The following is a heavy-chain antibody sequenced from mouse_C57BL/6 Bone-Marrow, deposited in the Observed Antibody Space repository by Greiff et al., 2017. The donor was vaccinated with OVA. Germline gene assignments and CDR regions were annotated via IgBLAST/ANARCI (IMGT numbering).Heavy chain of an antibody. CDR3: ARRYYGSSWYFEV. CDR1: GYTFTSYW. J-gene: IGHJ1*03. Sequence: VQLQQPGAELVKPGASVKMSCKASGYTFTSYWITWVKQRPGQGLEWIGDISPGSGSTNYNEKFKSKATLTVDTSSSTAYMQLSSLTAEDSSVYYCARRYYGSSWYFEVWGTGTTVTVSS. D-gene: IGHD1-1*01. V-gene: IGHV1-55*01. CDR2: ISPGSGST.